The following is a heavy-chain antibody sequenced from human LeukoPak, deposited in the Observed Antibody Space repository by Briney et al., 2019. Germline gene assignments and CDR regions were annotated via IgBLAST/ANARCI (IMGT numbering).Heavy chain of an antibody. J-gene: IGHJ4*02. V-gene: IGHV1-18*01. CDR2: ISAYNGNT. Sequence: ASVKVSCKASGYTFTSYGISWVRQAPGQGLEWMGWISAYNGNTNYAQKLQGRVTMTTDTSTSTAYMELSSLRSEDTAVYYCARDLGDLGPNRNFDYWGQGPLVTVS. D-gene: IGHD3-16*01. CDR3: ARDLGDLGPNRNFDY. CDR1: GYTFTSYG.